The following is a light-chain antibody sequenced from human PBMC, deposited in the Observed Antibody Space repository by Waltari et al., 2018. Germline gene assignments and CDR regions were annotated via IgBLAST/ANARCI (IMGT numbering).Light chain of an antibody. Sequence: QSVLTQPASVSGPPVQSITISCTRTSSEVWSHNHVPWYPHPPGKAPKLIIYEVTKRPLGVSDRCSGSKSDNTASLTISGRQAEDEADYYCFSYAGSSTFKFGGGTMLTVL. CDR1: SSEVWSHNH. J-gene: IGLJ2*01. V-gene: IGLV2-23*02. CDR3: FSYAGSSTFK. CDR2: EVT.